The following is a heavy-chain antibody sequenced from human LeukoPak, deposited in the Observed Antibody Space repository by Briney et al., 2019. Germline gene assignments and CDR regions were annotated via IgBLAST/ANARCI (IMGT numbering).Heavy chain of an antibody. CDR3: AILDPIRPDY. Sequence: PSETLSLTCTVSGGSISSGGYYWSWIRQPPGKGLEWIGYIYYSGYTNYSPSLKSRVTISVATSKNQFSLKLTSVTDADTAVYYCAILDPIRPDYWGQGTQVTVSS. J-gene: IGHJ4*02. CDR2: IYYSGYT. D-gene: IGHD1-1*01. CDR1: GGSISSGGYY. V-gene: IGHV4-61*08.